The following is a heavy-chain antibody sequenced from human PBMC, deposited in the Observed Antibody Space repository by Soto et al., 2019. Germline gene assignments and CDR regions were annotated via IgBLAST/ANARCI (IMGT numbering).Heavy chain of an antibody. CDR3: AREPSI. Sequence: SETLSLTCAVSGGSISSDNWWSWIRQPPGKGLEWIGFIYYSGVTYYNPSLKSRVTISVDTSKNQFSLRLSSVTVADTAVYYCAREPSIWGQGTLVTVPQ. J-gene: IGHJ4*02. CDR1: GGSISSDNW. CDR2: IYYSGVT. V-gene: IGHV4-4*02.